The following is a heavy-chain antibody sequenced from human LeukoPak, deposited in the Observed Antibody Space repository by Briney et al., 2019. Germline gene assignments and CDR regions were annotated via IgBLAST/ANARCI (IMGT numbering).Heavy chain of an antibody. D-gene: IGHD3-10*01. J-gene: IGHJ4*02. CDR2: LSGSGGGT. Sequence: GGSLRLSCAVSGITLSNYGMSWVRQAPGKGLESVAGLSGSGGGTNYADSVQGRFTISRDNPKNTLYLQMNSLRAEDTAVYFCAKRGVVIRVFLVGFHKEAYYFDSWGQGALVTVSS. CDR3: AKRGVVIRVFLVGFHKEAYYFDS. V-gene: IGHV3-23*01. CDR1: GITLSNYG.